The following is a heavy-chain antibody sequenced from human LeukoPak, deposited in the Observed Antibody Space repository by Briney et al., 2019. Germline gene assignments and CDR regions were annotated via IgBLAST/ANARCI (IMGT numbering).Heavy chain of an antibody. D-gene: IGHD3-10*01. CDR3: AKGIWFGEVEGGFDY. CDR2: ISGSGGST. J-gene: IGHJ4*02. Sequence: GGSLRLSCAASGFTFSSYAMSWVRQAPGKGLEWVSAISGSGGSTYYAGSVKGRFTISRDNSKNTLYLQMNSLRAEDTAVYYCAKGIWFGEVEGGFDYWGQGTLVTVSS. V-gene: IGHV3-23*01. CDR1: GFTFSSYA.